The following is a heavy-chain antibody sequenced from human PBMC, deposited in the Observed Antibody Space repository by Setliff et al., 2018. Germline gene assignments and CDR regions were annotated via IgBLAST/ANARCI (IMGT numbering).Heavy chain of an antibody. CDR2: IYTTGST. CDR1: GGSISSYY. J-gene: IGHJ4*02. D-gene: IGHD3-22*01. Sequence: SETLLTCTVSGGSISSYYWSWIRQPAGKGLEWIGHIYTTGSTNYNPSLKSRVTLSVDTSKNQFSLKLTSVTAADTAIYYCARTPYYYDTASYDFWGQGTLVTVSS. CDR3: ARTPYYYDTASYDF. V-gene: IGHV4-4*07.